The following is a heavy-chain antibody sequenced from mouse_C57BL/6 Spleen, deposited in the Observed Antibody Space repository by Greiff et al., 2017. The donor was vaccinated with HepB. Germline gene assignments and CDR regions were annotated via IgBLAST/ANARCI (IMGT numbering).Heavy chain of an antibody. J-gene: IGHJ4*01. CDR3: ARSGYYGSSPDAMDY. CDR2: IYPGDGDT. CDR1: GYAFSSSW. V-gene: IGHV1-82*01. Sequence: VKLMESGPELVKPGASVKISCKASGYAFSSSWMNWVKQRPGKGLEWIGRIYPGDGDTNYNGKFKGKATLTADKSSSTAYMQLSSLTSEDSAVYFCARSGYYGSSPDAMDYWGQGTSVTVSS. D-gene: IGHD1-1*01.